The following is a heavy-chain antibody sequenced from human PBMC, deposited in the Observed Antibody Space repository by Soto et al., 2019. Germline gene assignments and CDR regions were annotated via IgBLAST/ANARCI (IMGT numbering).Heavy chain of an antibody. CDR3: ARAVRYSSSWYNWFAP. CDR2: ISAYNGNT. J-gene: IGHJ5*02. V-gene: IGHV1-18*01. D-gene: IGHD6-13*01. Sequence: ASVKVSCKASGYTFTSYGISWVRQAPGQGLEWMGWISAYNGNTNYAQKLQGRVTMTTDTSTSTAYMELRSLRSDDTAVYYCARAVRYSSSWYNWFAPWGQGTLVTVSS. CDR1: GYTFTSYG.